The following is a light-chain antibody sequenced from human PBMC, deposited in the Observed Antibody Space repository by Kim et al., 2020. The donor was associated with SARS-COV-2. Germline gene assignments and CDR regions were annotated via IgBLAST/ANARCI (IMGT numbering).Light chain of an antibody. J-gene: IGLJ3*02. V-gene: IGLV6-57*03. CDR2: END. CDR1: SGSMASNY. CDR3: QSFDSSTHSWV. Sequence: VTISCTRSSGSMASNYVQWYQPRPGSAPTTMIYENDRRPSGVPDRFSGSIDSSSNSASLTISGLKTEDEADYSCQSFDSSTHSWVFGGGTQLTVL.